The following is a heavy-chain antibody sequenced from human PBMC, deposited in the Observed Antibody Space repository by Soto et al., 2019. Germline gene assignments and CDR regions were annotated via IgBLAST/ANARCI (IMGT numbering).Heavy chain of an antibody. CDR1: GFTFSNAW. CDR3: ITASYYDYIWFSLDYYYYYMDV. J-gene: IGHJ6*03. CDR2: IKSKSDGGTT. D-gene: IGHD3-16*01. Sequence: EVQLVESGGGVVKPGGSLRLSCAASGFTFSNAWMSWVRQAPGKGLEWVGRIKSKSDGGTTDYAAPVKGRFTISRDDSKNTLYLKMNSLKTEVTAVYYCITASYYDYIWFSLDYYYYYMDVWGKGTTVTVSS. V-gene: IGHV3-15*01.